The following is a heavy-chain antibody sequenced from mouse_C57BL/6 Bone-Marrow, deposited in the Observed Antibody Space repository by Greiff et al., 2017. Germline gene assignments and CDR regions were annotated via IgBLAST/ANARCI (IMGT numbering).Heavy chain of an antibody. CDR3: ASWRDGYSYWYFDV. J-gene: IGHJ1*03. CDR1: GYTFTSYW. CDR2: IDPSDSYT. Sequence: QVQLQQPGAELVKPGASVKLSCKASGYTFTSYWMQWVKQRPGQGLEWIGEIDPSDSYTNYNQKVKGKATLTVDTSSSTAYMQLSSLTSEDSAVDYCASWRDGYSYWYFDVWGTGTTVTVSS. V-gene: IGHV1-50*01. D-gene: IGHD2-3*01.